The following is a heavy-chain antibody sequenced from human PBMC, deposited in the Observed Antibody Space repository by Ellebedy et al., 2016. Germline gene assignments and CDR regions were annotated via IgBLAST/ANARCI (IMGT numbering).Heavy chain of an antibody. CDR3: AKDRVLYYDILTGYQWGAFDI. CDR2: ISYDGSNK. V-gene: IGHV3-30*18. Sequence: GGSLRLXXAASGFTFSSYGMHWVRQAPGKGLEWVAVISYDGSNKYYADSVKGRFTISRDNSKNTLYLQMNSLRAEDTAVYYCAKDRVLYYDILTGYQWGAFDIWGQGTMVTVSS. D-gene: IGHD3-9*01. J-gene: IGHJ3*02. CDR1: GFTFSSYG.